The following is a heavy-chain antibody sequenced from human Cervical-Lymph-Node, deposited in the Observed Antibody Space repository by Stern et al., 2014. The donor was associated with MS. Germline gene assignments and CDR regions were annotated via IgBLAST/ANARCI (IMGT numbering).Heavy chain of an antibody. D-gene: IGHD5-12*01. CDR1: GGSISNTNW. V-gene: IGHV4-4*02. CDR3: ARVNSGYNWFDY. CDR2: IHHSGTT. J-gene: IGHJ5*01. Sequence: QVQLQESGPGLVKPSGTLSLTCAVFGGSISNTNWWGWVRQTPGMGLEWIGEIHHSGTTNFSPSLKSRVIMSVDKSKNQLSLELKSVPAADTATYYCARVNSGYNWFDYWGQGARVTVSS.